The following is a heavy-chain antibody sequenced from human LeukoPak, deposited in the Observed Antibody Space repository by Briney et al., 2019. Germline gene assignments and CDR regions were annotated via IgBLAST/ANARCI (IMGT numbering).Heavy chain of an antibody. CDR3: ARGGGGGNPFDY. D-gene: IGHD1-14*01. J-gene: IGHJ4*02. Sequence: GGSLRLSCAVSGFTVSTNYMTWVRQAPGKGLEWVSVIYSGGDTYYAASMKGRFTVSRDNSKNTLYLKLNSLRAEDTAVYYCARGGGGGNPFDYWGQGTLVTVSS. CDR1: GFTVSTNY. CDR2: IYSGGDT. V-gene: IGHV3-53*01.